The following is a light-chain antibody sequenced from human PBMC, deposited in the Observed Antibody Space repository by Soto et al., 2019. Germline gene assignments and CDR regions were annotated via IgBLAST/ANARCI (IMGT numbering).Light chain of an antibody. Sequence: DIQLTQSPSFLSAPLGDRVTMTCRASQGINTFLAWYQQLPGRAPKLLIFGASTLQTGVPSRFSGSGSGTDFTLTISSLQPEDFSTYYCQQVNSYPLPFGGGTKVDIK. CDR2: GAS. CDR3: QQVNSYPLP. CDR1: QGINTF. J-gene: IGKJ4*01. V-gene: IGKV1-9*01.